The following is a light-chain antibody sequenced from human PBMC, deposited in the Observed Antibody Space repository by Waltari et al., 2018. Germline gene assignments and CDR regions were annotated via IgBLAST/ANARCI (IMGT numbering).Light chain of an antibody. Sequence: QSGLTQPPSVSGAPGQRVTIPCTGSSPNIGAGSDVHWYQLLPGTAPKLLIYGTSNRPSGVPDRFSGSKSGTSASLAITGLQPEDEADYYCQSYDSSLSGSLFGGGTKLTVL. CDR3: QSYDSSLSGSL. CDR1: SPNIGAGSD. CDR2: GTS. V-gene: IGLV1-40*01. J-gene: IGLJ2*01.